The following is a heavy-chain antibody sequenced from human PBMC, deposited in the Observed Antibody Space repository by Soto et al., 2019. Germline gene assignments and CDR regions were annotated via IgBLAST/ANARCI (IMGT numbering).Heavy chain of an antibody. CDR3: ARHSNRNYGLYYFDY. CDR1: GCSVSSYY. V-gene: IGHV4-59*08. CDR2: IYYSGST. D-gene: IGHD4-4*01. Sequence: SETLSLTCTFSGCSVSSYYWRWIRQSPGKGLEWIGYIYYSGSTKYKPSLRSRVTISVDTSKNQFSLKVSSATAADTAVYYCARHSNRNYGLYYFDYWGLGALVTVSS. J-gene: IGHJ4*02.